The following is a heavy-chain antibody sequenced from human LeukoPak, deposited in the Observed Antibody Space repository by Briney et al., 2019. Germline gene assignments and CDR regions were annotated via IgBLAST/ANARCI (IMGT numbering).Heavy chain of an antibody. Sequence: SETLSLTCAVYGGSFSGYYWSWIRQPPGEGREWIGEINHSGSTNYDPSLKSRVTISVDTSKNQFSLKLSSVTAADTAVYYCARGRYCSSTSCAFDYWGQGTLVTVSS. CDR2: INHSGST. CDR3: ARGRYCSSTSCAFDY. J-gene: IGHJ4*02. CDR1: GGSFSGYY. D-gene: IGHD2-2*01. V-gene: IGHV4-34*01.